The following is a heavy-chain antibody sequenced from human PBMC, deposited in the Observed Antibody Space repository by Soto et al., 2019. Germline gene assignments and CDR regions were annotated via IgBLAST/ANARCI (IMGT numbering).Heavy chain of an antibody. CDR3: AINSTRYEDS. V-gene: IGHV5-51*01. Sequence: PGESLKISCKGSGYSFTSYWIGWVRQMPGKGLEWMGIIHPSDFDTRYSPSFQGQVTISADKSISTAYLQWSSLRASDTAMYYCAINSTRYEDSWGQGTLVTVSS. CDR1: GYSFTSYW. CDR2: IHPSDFDT. D-gene: IGHD3-3*01. J-gene: IGHJ5*02.